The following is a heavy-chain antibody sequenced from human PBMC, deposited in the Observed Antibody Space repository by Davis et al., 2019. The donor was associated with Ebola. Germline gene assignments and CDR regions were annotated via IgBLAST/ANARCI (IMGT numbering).Heavy chain of an antibody. V-gene: IGHV3-15*07. CDR2: IKSKTDGGTT. Sequence: GGSLRLSCAASGFTFSNAWMNWVRQAPGKGLEWVGRIKSKTDGGTTDYAAPVKGRFTISRDDSKNTLYLQMNSLKTEDTAVYYCTTDPLSGGDYGMDVWGQGTTVTVSS. D-gene: IGHD3-10*01. CDR3: TTDPLSGGDYGMDV. CDR1: GFTFSNAW. J-gene: IGHJ6*02.